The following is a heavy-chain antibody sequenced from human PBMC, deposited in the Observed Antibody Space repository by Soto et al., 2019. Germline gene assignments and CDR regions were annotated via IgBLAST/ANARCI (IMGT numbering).Heavy chain of an antibody. D-gene: IGHD4-17*01. J-gene: IGHJ4*02. CDR1: GYTFTSYD. Sequence: QVQLVQSGAEVKKPGASVKVSCKASGYTFTSYDINWVRQATGQGLEWMGWMNPNSGNTGYAQKFQGRVTMTRNTSISTAYMELSSLRSEDTAVYYCARVRPDYGDADFDYWGQGTLVTVSS. V-gene: IGHV1-8*01. CDR3: ARVRPDYGDADFDY. CDR2: MNPNSGNT.